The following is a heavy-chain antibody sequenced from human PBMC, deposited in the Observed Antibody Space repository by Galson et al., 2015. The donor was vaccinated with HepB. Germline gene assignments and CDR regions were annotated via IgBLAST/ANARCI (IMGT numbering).Heavy chain of an antibody. CDR3: ARNADQRGYGGYDYNVFDI. D-gene: IGHD5-12*01. CDR1: GGSISGSSYY. J-gene: IGHJ3*02. Sequence: LSLTCTVSGGSISGSSYYWGWIRQSPVKGLEWIGSVYYSGSTYYNPSLKSRLSISVDTSRKQFSLKLNAVTAAGTAVYYCARNADQRGYGGYDYNVFDIWGQGTMVTVSS. V-gene: IGHV4-39*01. CDR2: VYYSGST.